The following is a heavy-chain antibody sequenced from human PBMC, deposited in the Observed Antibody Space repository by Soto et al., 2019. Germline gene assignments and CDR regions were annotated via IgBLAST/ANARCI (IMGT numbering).Heavy chain of an antibody. D-gene: IGHD3-3*01. Sequence: QVQLQESGPGLVKPSGTLSLTCAVSGGSISSSNWWCWVRQPPGKGLQLIGEIYHSGTTNYIPYPNSRVTISVDKSRNQFALKLSSVTAADTAVYYCARRWREGRVDYWGQGTLVTVSS. CDR3: ARRWREGRVDY. V-gene: IGHV4-4*02. CDR1: GGSISSSNW. J-gene: IGHJ4*02. CDR2: IYHSGTT.